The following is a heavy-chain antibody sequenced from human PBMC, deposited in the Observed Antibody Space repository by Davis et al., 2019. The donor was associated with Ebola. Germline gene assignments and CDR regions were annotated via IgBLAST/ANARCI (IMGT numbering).Heavy chain of an antibody. V-gene: IGHV4-39*07. CDR3: ARLGGYDFWSGYYLNWFDP. Sequence: PSETLSLTCTVSGGSISSSSYYWGWIRQPPGKGLEWIGSIYYSGSTYYNPSLKSRVTISVDTSKNQFSLKLSSVTAADTAVYYCARLGGYDFWSGYYLNWFDPWGQGTLVTVSS. CDR2: IYYSGST. J-gene: IGHJ5*02. D-gene: IGHD3-3*01. CDR1: GGSISSSSYY.